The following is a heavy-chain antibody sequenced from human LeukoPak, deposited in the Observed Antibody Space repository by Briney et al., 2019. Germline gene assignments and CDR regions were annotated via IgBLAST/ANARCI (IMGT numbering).Heavy chain of an antibody. Sequence: GGSLRLCCAASGYTFDDYAMHWVRQAPGKGLEWVSLISWDGGSTYYADSVKGRFTISRDNSKNSLYLQMNSLRAEDTAVYYCARDRGRRRDGYNYPLDYWGQGTLVTVSS. D-gene: IGHD5-24*01. CDR2: ISWDGGST. CDR1: GYTFDDYA. V-gene: IGHV3-43D*03. J-gene: IGHJ4*02. CDR3: ARDRGRRRDGYNYPLDY.